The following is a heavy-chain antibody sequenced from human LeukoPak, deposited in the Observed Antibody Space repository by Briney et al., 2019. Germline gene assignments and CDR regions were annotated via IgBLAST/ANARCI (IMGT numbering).Heavy chain of an antibody. D-gene: IGHD6-19*01. J-gene: IGHJ4*02. V-gene: IGHV3-43*02. CDR3: ARESESSGWYDY. CDR1: GFIFHDYA. CDR2: ISGDGGST. Sequence: GGSLGLSCAAPGFIFHDYAIHWVRQAPGKGLGWVSLISGDGGSTFYADSVKGRFTISRDNSKNSLYLQMNSLRSDDTALYYCARESESSGWYDYWGQGTLVTVSS.